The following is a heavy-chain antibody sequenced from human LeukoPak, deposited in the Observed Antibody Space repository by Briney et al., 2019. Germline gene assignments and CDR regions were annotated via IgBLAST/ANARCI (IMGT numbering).Heavy chain of an antibody. CDR2: MNPNSGNT. D-gene: IGHD5-24*01. Sequence: GASVKVSFKASGYTFTSYDINWVRQATGQGLEWMGFMNPNSGNTVYAQKFQGRVTMTRDTSISTAYMELSSLRSDDTAVYYCARGLVGMATIGDYWGQGTLVTVSS. CDR1: GYTFTSYD. J-gene: IGHJ4*02. V-gene: IGHV1-8*01. CDR3: ARGLVGMATIGDY.